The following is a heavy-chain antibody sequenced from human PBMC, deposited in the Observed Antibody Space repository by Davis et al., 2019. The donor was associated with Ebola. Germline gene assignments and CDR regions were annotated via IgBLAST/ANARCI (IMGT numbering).Heavy chain of an antibody. Sequence: AASVKVSCKASGGTFRSHAVSWVRQAPGQGLEWLGKIMPIFGRAIYAQKFQDRVTIIADESTTTVYMELSSLRSEDTAVYYCARALLTGYYAFETWGQGTLVTVSS. CDR1: GGTFRSHA. J-gene: IGHJ3*02. CDR2: IMPIFGRA. CDR3: ARALLTGYYAFET. V-gene: IGHV1-69*13. D-gene: IGHD3-9*01.